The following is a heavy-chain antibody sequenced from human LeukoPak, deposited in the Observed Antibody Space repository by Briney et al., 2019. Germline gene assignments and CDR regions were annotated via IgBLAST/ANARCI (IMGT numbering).Heavy chain of an antibody. V-gene: IGHV4-39*01. Sequence: SETLSLTCAVSGAYISSSSYYWGWIRQSPGTGLEWIGDIYHSGRTYYNPSLKSRVAISIDTSKNQFSLRLRSMTAADTAVFYCARRRYYDSTGYFEWGRGTLVTVSS. CDR1: GAYISSSSYY. J-gene: IGHJ1*01. CDR2: IYHSGRT. CDR3: ARRRYYDSTGYFE. D-gene: IGHD3-22*01.